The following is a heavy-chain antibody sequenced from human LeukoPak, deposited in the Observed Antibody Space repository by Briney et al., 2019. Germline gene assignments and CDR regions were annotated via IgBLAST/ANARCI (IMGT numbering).Heavy chain of an antibody. CDR3: AKGRGYSGYTFDY. J-gene: IGHJ4*02. CDR2: ISSSSSYI. Sequence: GGSLRLSCAASGFTFSSYNMNWVRQAPGKGLEWVSSISSSSSYIYYADSVKGRFTISRDNAKKSLYLQMNSLRAEDTALYYCAKGRGYSGYTFDYWGQGTLVTVSS. D-gene: IGHD5-12*01. CDR1: GFTFSSYN. V-gene: IGHV3-21*04.